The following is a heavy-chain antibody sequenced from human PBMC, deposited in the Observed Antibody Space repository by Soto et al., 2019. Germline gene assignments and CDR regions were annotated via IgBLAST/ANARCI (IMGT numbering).Heavy chain of an antibody. CDR3: AKDASRPLGVAAAGYYFDY. CDR2: IKTGGSGT. Sequence: GGSLRLSCAASGFTFNSRWMHWVRQAPGKGLVWVSRIKTGGSGTNYADSVKGRFTISRDNSKNTLYLQMNSLRAEDTAVYYCAKDASRPLGVAAAGYYFDYWGQGTLVTVSS. J-gene: IGHJ4*02. CDR1: GFTFNSRW. V-gene: IGHV3-74*01. D-gene: IGHD6-13*01.